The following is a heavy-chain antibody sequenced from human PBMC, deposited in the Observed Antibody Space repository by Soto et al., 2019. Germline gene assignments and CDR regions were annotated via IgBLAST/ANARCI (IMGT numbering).Heavy chain of an antibody. J-gene: IGHJ4*02. CDR1: GGSISSYH. V-gene: IGHV4-59*08. D-gene: IGHD6-19*01. CDR3: ARHKGRIAVAGFNY. Sequence: SETLSLTCTVSGGSISSYHWSWIRQPPGKGLEWIGYIYYSGSTNYNPSLKSRVTISVDTSKNQFSLKLSSVTAADTAVYYCARHKGRIAVAGFNYWGQGTLVTVSS. CDR2: IYYSGST.